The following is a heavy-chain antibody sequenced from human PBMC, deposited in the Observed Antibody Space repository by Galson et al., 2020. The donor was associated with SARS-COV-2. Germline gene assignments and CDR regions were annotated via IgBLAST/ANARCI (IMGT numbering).Heavy chain of an antibody. J-gene: IGHJ4*02. V-gene: IGHV3-33*01. CDR3: HGSYPSGDFDY. CDR2: IWYDGSNK. Sequence: GGSLRLSCAASGFTFSSYGMHWVRQAPGKGLEWVAVIWYDGSNKYYADSVKGRFTISRDNSKNTLYLQMNSLRAEDTAVYYCHGSYPSGDFDYWGQGTLVTVSS. CDR1: GFTFSSYG. D-gene: IGHD1-26*01.